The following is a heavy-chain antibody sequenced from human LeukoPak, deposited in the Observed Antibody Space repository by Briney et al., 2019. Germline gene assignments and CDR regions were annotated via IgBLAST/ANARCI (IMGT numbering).Heavy chain of an antibody. D-gene: IGHD3-22*01. V-gene: IGHV1-2*02. CDR2: INPNSGGT. J-gene: IGHJ4*02. CDR3: ARGAEDSSVYYSGLYY. Sequence: ASVKVSCKASGYTFTSYYLHWVRQAPGQGPEWMGWINPNSGGTNYAQKFQGRVTMTRDMSISTDYMELSSLRSDDTAVYYCARGAEDSSVYYSGLYYWGQGTLVTVSS. CDR1: GYTFTSYY.